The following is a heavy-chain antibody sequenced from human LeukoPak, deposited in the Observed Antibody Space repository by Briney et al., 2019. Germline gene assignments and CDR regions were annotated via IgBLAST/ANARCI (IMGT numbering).Heavy chain of an antibody. Sequence: PGGSLRLSCAASGFTFSSYSMNWVRQAPGKGLEWVSSISSSSYIYYADSVKGRFTISRDNAKNSLYLQMNSLRAEDTAVSYCASYYDFWSGYYTYYFDYWGQGTLVTVSS. CDR2: ISSSSYI. CDR1: GFTFSSYS. V-gene: IGHV3-21*01. D-gene: IGHD3-3*01. J-gene: IGHJ4*02. CDR3: ASYYDFWSGYYTYYFDY.